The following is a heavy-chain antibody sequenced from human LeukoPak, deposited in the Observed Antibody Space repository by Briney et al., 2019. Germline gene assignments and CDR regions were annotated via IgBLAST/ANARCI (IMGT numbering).Heavy chain of an antibody. V-gene: IGHV4-59*01. CDR1: GGSISSYY. J-gene: IGHJ5*02. CDR3: ARGNSSGYYSWWFDP. Sequence: SETLSLTCTVSGGSISSYYWSWIRQPPGKGLEWIGYIYYSGSTNYNPSLKSRVTISVDTSKNQFSLKLSSVTAADTAVYYCARGNSSGYYSWWFDPWGQGTLVTVSS. CDR2: IYYSGST. D-gene: IGHD3-22*01.